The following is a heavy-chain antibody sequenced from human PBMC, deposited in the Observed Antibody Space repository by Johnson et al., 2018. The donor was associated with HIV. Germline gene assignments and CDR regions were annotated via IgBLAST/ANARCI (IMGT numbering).Heavy chain of an antibody. CDR2: IYSAGST. CDR1: GFTVSSNY. V-gene: IGHV3-53*01. Sequence: VQLVESGGGLIQPGGSLRLSCAASGFTVSSNYMSWVRQAPGKGLEWVSVIYSAGSTYYADSVNGRFTISRDNSKNTLYLQMNSLRAEDTAVYYCAKDIGDGYNRWGAFDIWGQGTMVTVSA. D-gene: IGHD5-24*01. CDR3: AKDIGDGYNRWGAFDI. J-gene: IGHJ3*02.